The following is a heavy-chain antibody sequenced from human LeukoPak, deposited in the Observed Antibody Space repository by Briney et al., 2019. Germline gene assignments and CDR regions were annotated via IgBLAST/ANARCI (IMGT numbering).Heavy chain of an antibody. CDR3: ARDTGKTGRWAFDI. D-gene: IGHD1-1*01. CDR2: IYHSGST. CDR1: GGSISSGGYY. J-gene: IGHJ3*02. Sequence: PSQTLSLTCTVSGGSISSGGYYWSWIRQPPGKGLEWIGYIYHSGSTYYNPSLKSRVTISVDRSKNQFSLKLSSVTAADTAVYYCARDTGKTGRWAFDIWGQGTMVTVSS. V-gene: IGHV4-30-2*01.